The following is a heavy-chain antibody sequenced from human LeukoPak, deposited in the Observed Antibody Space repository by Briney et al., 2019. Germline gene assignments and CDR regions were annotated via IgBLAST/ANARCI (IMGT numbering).Heavy chain of an antibody. CDR1: GFTVSSNY. CDR3: ASSIKDGLGSYLYYYYGMDV. CDR2: IYSGGST. D-gene: IGHD3-10*01. V-gene: IGHV3-66*01. J-gene: IGHJ6*02. Sequence: GGSLRLSCAASGFTVSSNYMSWVRQAPGKGLEWVSVIYSGGSTYYADSVKGRFTISRDNSKNTLYLQMNSLRAEDTAVYYCASSIKDGLGSYLYYYYGMDVWGQGTTVTLSS.